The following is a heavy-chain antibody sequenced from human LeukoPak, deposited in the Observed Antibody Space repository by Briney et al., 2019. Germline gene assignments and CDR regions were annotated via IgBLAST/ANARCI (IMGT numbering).Heavy chain of an antibody. CDR1: GGSFSGYY. Sequence: SETLSLTCGVYGGSFSGYYWSWIRQPPGKGLEWIGAINHSGSTNHNPSLESRVTISVDTSKNQLSLKLTSVTAADTAVDYCARGRNWNYGGLFDPWGQGTLVTVSS. CDR3: ARGRNWNYGGLFDP. D-gene: IGHD1-7*01. CDR2: INHSGST. J-gene: IGHJ5*02. V-gene: IGHV4-34*01.